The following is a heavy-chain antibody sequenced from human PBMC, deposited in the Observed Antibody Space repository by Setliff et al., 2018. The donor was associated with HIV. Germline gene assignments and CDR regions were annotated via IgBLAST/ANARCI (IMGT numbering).Heavy chain of an antibody. V-gene: IGHV3-23*01. D-gene: IGHD3-10*01. CDR1: GFTFSNYA. CDR2: VGAVGSPT. CDR3: AKVFAFGIDGFDI. J-gene: IGHJ3*02. Sequence: PGESLRLSCAASGFTFSNYAMGWVRQGPGKGLEWVSTVGAVGSPTHYAESVRGRFTISKDNSKSTLSLQMNSLREEDTAVYFCAKVFAFGIDGFDIWGQGTMVTVS.